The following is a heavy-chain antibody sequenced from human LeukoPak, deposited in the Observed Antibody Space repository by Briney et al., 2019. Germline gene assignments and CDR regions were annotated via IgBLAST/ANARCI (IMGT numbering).Heavy chain of an antibody. Sequence: GGSLRLSCAASGFTFSSYSINWVRQAPGKGLEWVSYISSSSSTIYYADSVKGRFTISRDNAKNSLYLQMNSLRAEDTAVYYCARDGDTYYYDSSGYFDYWGQGTLVTVSS. D-gene: IGHD3-22*01. V-gene: IGHV3-48*01. CDR1: GFTFSSYS. J-gene: IGHJ4*02. CDR3: ARDGDTYYYDSSGYFDY. CDR2: ISSSSSTI.